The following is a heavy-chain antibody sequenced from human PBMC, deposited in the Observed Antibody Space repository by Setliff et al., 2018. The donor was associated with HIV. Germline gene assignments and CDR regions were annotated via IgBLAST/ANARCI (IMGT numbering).Heavy chain of an antibody. J-gene: IGHJ4*02. Sequence: GGSLRLSCAASGFTFSRYGMHWVRQAPGKGLEWVGFIRNKDYGGTTDYAASVKGRFTISRDDSKSIAHLQVSSLKTEDTAVYYCTRARSPYYNFWSGYFFDHWGQGTLVTVSS. CDR1: GFTFSRYG. D-gene: IGHD3-3*01. CDR3: TRARSPYYNFWSGYFFDH. V-gene: IGHV3-49*04. CDR2: IRNKDYGGTT.